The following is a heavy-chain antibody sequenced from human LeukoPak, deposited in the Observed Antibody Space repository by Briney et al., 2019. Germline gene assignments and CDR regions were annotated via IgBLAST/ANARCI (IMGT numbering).Heavy chain of an antibody. D-gene: IGHD1-1*01. CDR2: IIPIFGTA. V-gene: IGHV1-69*13. CDR1: GGTFSSYA. J-gene: IGHJ4*02. CDR3: ARGETGTTGTTLRSLDY. Sequence: SVKVSCKASGGTFSSYAISWVRQAPGQGLEWMGGIIPIFGTANYAQKFQGRVTITADESTSTAYMELSSLRSEDTAVYYCARGETGTTGTTLRSLDYWGQGTLVTVSS.